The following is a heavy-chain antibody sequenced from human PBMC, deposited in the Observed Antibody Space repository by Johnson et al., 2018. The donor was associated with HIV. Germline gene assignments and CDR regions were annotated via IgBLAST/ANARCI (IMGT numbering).Heavy chain of an antibody. CDR2: INWNGGST. J-gene: IGHJ3*02. CDR3: ARGYNFWSGYHDAFDI. V-gene: IGHV3-20*04. CDR1: GLSLSAYG. D-gene: IGHD3-3*01. Sequence: VQLVESGGGVVQRGTSLRLSCEGSGLSLSAYGLHWVRQAPGKGLEWVSGINWNGGSTGYADYVKGRFTISRDNAKNSLYLQMNSLRAEDTAVYYCARGYNFWSGYHDAFDIWGQGTMVTVSS.